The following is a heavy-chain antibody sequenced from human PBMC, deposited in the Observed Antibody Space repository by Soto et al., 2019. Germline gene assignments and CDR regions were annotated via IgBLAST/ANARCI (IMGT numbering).Heavy chain of an antibody. J-gene: IGHJ6*02. V-gene: IGHV3-33*06. CDR3: AKGGYRGPYYYDMDV. Sequence: QVQLVESVGGVVQPGRSLRLSCAASGFTFSSYGMHWVRQAPGKGLEWVAVIWYDGSNKYYADSVKSRFTISRNNSKNTLYLQMNSLRAEDTAVYYCAKGGYRGPYYYDMDVWCHGTTVTVSS. CDR2: IWYDGSNK. CDR1: GFTFSSYG. D-gene: IGHD3-16*01.